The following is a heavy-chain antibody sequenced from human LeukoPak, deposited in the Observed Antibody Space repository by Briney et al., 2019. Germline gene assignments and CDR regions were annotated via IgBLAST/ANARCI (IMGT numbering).Heavy chain of an antibody. D-gene: IGHD2-2*01. Sequence: GESLKISCKGSGYNFTRYWIGWVRQLPAKGLEWVGVIYPGDSDTRYSPSIHGQVNNSAHKTISTAYLQCSSLQASHTGMYFCERQQFECQLLFGGYKWFDPWGQGTLVTVSS. V-gene: IGHV5-51*01. CDR2: IYPGDSDT. CDR3: ERQQFECQLLFGGYKWFDP. CDR1: GYNFTRYW. J-gene: IGHJ5*02.